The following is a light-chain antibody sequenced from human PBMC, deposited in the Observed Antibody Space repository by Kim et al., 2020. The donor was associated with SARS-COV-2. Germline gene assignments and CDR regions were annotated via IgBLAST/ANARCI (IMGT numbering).Light chain of an antibody. CDR3: QQTYRAPYS. V-gene: IGKV1-39*01. J-gene: IGKJ2*01. CDR2: ATS. CDR1: LSVGTF. Sequence: DIQMTQSPSSLSASIGDRVTITCRASLSVGTFLNWYQQKPGNAPSLLIYATSTLQSAVSSRFSGGGSGTDFTLTISTLLPEDFATYYCQQTYRAPYSVGQGTKLEIK.